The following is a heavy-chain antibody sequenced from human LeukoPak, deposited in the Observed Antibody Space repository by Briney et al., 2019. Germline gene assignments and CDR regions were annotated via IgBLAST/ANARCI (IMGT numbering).Heavy chain of an antibody. Sequence: GRSLRLSCAASGFTFNNYGMRWVRQAPGKGLEWVAAIWYDGSNKYYADSVKGRFTTSRDNAKNSLYLQMNSLRDEDTAVYYCARKGSGWSSDYWGQGTLVTVSS. D-gene: IGHD6-19*01. J-gene: IGHJ4*02. CDR3: ARKGSGWSSDY. CDR1: GFTFNNYG. V-gene: IGHV3-33*01. CDR2: IWYDGSNK.